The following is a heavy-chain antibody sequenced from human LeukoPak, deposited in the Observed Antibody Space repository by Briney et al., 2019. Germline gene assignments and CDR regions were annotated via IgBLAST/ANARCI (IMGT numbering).Heavy chain of an antibody. J-gene: IGHJ4*02. CDR3: AKGSSVDIVATMGY. V-gene: IGHV3-9*01. CDR1: GFTFDDYA. Sequence: GRSLRLSCAASGFTFDDYAMHWVRQAPGKGLEWVSGISWNSGSIGYADSVKGRFTISRDNAKNSLYLQMNSLRAEDTALYYCAKGSSVDIVATMGYWGQETLVTVSS. CDR2: ISWNSGSI. D-gene: IGHD5-12*01.